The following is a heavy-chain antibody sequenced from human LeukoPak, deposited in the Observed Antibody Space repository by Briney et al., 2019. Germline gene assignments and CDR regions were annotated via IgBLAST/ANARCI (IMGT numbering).Heavy chain of an antibody. CDR3: ARTLGYCSSTSCHGTALY. Sequence: PGGSLRLYCEASGFTLSRYWMSWARQAPGEGLEWVANIRYGGGKLYYVDSVKGRFTISRDNAKNSLYLQMNSLRAEDTAVYYCARTLGYCSSTSCHGTALYWGQGTLVTVSS. D-gene: IGHD2-2*01. CDR1: GFTLSRYW. J-gene: IGHJ4*02. V-gene: IGHV3-7*01. CDR2: IRYGGGKL.